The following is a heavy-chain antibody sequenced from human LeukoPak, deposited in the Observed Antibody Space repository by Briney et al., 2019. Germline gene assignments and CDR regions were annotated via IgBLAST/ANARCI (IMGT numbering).Heavy chain of an antibody. Sequence: QSGGSLRLSCAASGFTFSYYAMTWVRQAPGKGLEYVSTITGSGGRTYYADSVKGRFTISRDNSNNTLALQMNSLRAEDTAVYYCAKQGVRGVLIVASSGGMDVWGQGTTVTVSS. CDR3: AKQGVRGVLIVASSGGMDV. D-gene: IGHD3-10*01. J-gene: IGHJ6*02. CDR2: ITGSGGRT. CDR1: GFTFSYYA. V-gene: IGHV3-23*01.